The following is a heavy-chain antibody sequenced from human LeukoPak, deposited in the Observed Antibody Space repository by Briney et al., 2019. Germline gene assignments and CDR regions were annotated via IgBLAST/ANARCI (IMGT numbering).Heavy chain of an antibody. CDR3: AKDRISSGWYVEYFQH. V-gene: IGHV3-23*01. CDR1: GFTFSSYA. D-gene: IGHD6-19*01. Sequence: GGSLRLSCAASGFTFSSYAMSWVRQAPGKGLERVSAISGSGGSTYYADSVKGRFTISRDNSKNTLYLQMNSLRAEDTAVYYCAKDRISSGWYVEYFQHWGQGTLVTVSS. CDR2: ISGSGGST. J-gene: IGHJ1*01.